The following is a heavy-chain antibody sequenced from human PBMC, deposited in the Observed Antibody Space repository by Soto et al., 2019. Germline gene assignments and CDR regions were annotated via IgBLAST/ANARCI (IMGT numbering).Heavy chain of an antibody. Sequence: QVQLVQSGAEVKKPGASVKVSCKASGYTFTSYDINWVRQATGQGLEWMGWMNPNSGNTGYAQKFQGRVTSPRNTSISTAYMELSSLRSEDTAVYYCARAYYDFWSGYYKAYYYYYMDVWGKGTTVTVSS. D-gene: IGHD3-3*01. CDR3: ARAYYDFWSGYYKAYYYYYMDV. CDR1: GYTFTSYD. CDR2: MNPNSGNT. V-gene: IGHV1-8*01. J-gene: IGHJ6*03.